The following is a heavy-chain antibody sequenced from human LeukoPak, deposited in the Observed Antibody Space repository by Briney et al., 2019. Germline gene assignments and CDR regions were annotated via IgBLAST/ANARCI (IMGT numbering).Heavy chain of an antibody. J-gene: IGHJ6*03. CDR3: ARTSYNTHYDFWSGYKNYYYYYMDV. D-gene: IGHD3-3*01. CDR1: GGTFSSYA. Sequence: ASVKVSCKASGGTFSSYAISWVRQAPGQGLEWMGGIIPIFGTANYAQKFQGRVTITADESTSTAYMELSSLRSEDTAVYYCARTSYNTHYDFWSGYKNYYYYYMDVWGKGTTVTVSS. CDR2: IIPIFGTA. V-gene: IGHV1-69*13.